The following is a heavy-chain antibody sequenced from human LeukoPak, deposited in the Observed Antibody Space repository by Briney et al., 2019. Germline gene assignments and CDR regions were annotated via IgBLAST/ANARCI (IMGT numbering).Heavy chain of an antibody. J-gene: IGHJ4*02. CDR2: IKYDASET. CDR1: GFTFSSYW. V-gene: IGHV3-7*01. Sequence: GGSLRLSCAASGFTFSSYWMTWVRQAPGKGLEWVANIKYDASETYYVDSVKGRFTISRDNAKNSLYLQMSSLRPEDTAVYFCTTLPRVRQYWGQGTLVTVSS. CDR3: TTLPRVRQY. D-gene: IGHD3-10*01.